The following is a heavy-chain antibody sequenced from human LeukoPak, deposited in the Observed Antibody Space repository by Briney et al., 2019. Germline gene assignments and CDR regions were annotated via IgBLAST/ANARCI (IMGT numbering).Heavy chain of an antibody. Sequence: SDTLSLTCTVSGGSISTYYWSWIRQPPGKGLEWIGYIYYSGSTNYNPSLKSRVTMSVDTSKNQFSLKLRSVTAADTAIYYCARDAPSSSHFDYWGQGTLVTVSS. CDR3: ARDAPSSSHFDY. J-gene: IGHJ4*02. CDR2: IYYSGST. V-gene: IGHV4-59*01. D-gene: IGHD6-19*01. CDR1: GGSISTYY.